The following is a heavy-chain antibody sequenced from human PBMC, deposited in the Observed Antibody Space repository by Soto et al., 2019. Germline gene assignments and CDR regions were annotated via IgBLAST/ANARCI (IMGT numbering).Heavy chain of an antibody. V-gene: IGHV2-5*02. CDR2: IYWDDDK. D-gene: IGHD2-8*01. J-gene: IGHJ4*02. CDR1: GISLITSGVG. Sequence: QITLKEAGPPLVKPTQTLTLTCSFSGISLITSGVGVGWIRQPPGKALEWLALIYWDDDKGYSTSLKSRLTITKDTSRNQVVLTMTNMDSADTATYYCAHTMAPIIFDYWGQATLITVSS. CDR3: AHTMAPIIFDY.